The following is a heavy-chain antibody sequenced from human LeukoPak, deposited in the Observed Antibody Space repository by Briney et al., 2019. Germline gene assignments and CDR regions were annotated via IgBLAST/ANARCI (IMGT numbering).Heavy chain of an antibody. CDR2: IYTSGST. Sequence: SETLSLTCTVSGHSISSYYWSWIRQPAGKGLEWIGRIYTSGSTNYNPSLKSRVTMSVDTSKNQFSLKLSSVTAADTAVYYCAREPLEVVNRDYYYYYMDAWGKGTTVTVSS. CDR3: AREPLEVVNRDYYYYYMDA. CDR1: GHSISSYY. J-gene: IGHJ6*03. V-gene: IGHV4-4*07. D-gene: IGHD2-2*01.